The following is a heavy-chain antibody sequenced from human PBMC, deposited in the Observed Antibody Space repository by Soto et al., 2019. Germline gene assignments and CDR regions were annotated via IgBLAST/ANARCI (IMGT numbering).Heavy chain of an antibody. J-gene: IGHJ4*02. CDR1: GYTFTNYG. D-gene: IGHD2-15*01. V-gene: IGHV1-18*01. Sequence: QVQLVQSGAEVKKPGASVKVSCQASGYTFTNYGITWVRQAPGQGLEWVGWISPYNGDTRYAQNVQGRVTLTTNKSTSEAYMELRSLRSDDTALYYCARRGSNKWDEDFDFWGQGTLVTVSS. CDR2: ISPYNGDT. CDR3: ARRGSNKWDEDFDF.